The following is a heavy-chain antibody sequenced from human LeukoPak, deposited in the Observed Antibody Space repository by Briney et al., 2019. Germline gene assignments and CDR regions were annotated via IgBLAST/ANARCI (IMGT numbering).Heavy chain of an antibody. CDR3: AREIVGEGNFDC. V-gene: IGHV3-30*03. D-gene: IGHD2-15*01. CDR1: GFTLISYG. CDR2: ISYDGSKK. J-gene: IGHJ4*02. Sequence: GRSLRLSCAASGFTLISYGMHWVRQALGKGLEWVAVISYDGSKKYYTDSVKGRFTISRDNSKNTLFLQMDSLRAEDTALYYCAREIVGEGNFDCWGQGTLVTVSS.